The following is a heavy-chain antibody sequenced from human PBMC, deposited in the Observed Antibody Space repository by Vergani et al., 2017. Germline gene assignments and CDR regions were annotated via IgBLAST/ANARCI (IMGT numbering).Heavy chain of an antibody. D-gene: IGHD3-3*01. Sequence: QLQLQESGPGLVKPSETLSLTCTVSGGSISSSSYYWGWIRQPPGKGLEWIGSIYYSGSTYYNPSLKSRVTISVDTSKNQFSLKLSSVTAADTAVYYCARHRHRNQYYDFWSGLVDLGGPEHYYMDVWGKGTTVTVSS. CDR1: GGSISSSSYY. V-gene: IGHV4-39*01. CDR2: IYYSGST. CDR3: ARHRHRNQYYDFWSGLVDLGGPEHYYMDV. J-gene: IGHJ6*03.